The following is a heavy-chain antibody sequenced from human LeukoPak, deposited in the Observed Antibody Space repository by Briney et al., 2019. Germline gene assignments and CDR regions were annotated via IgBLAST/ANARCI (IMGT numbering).Heavy chain of an antibody. J-gene: IGHJ4*02. Sequence: GGSLRLSCAASGFTVTTSYMSWFRQAPGKGLEWVSIIYSGGATYYAASVKGRFAISRDNSKNTLYLQMNGLRPEDTAMYYCARQASAATPFHYWGQGSPVTVSS. CDR2: IYSGGAT. D-gene: IGHD2-2*01. V-gene: IGHV3-66*02. CDR1: GFTVTTSY. CDR3: ARQASAATPFHY.